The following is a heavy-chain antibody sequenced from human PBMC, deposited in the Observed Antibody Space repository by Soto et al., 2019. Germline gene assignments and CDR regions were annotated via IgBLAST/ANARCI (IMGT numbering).Heavy chain of an antibody. CDR3: ARDRFGSSSVYYYGMDV. D-gene: IGHD6-6*01. CDR1: GDSVSSNSAA. Sequence: PSQTLSLTCAISGDSVSSNSAAWNWIRQSPSRGLEWLGRTYYRSKWYNDYAVSVKSRITINPDTSKNQFSLQLNSVTPEDTAVYFCARDRFGSSSVYYYGMDVWGQGTTVTVSS. V-gene: IGHV6-1*01. CDR2: TYYRSKWYN. J-gene: IGHJ6*02.